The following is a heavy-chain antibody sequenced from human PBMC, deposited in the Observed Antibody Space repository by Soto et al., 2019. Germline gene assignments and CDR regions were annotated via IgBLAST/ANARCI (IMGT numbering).Heavy chain of an antibody. J-gene: IGHJ4*02. Sequence: SETLSLTCTVSGGSISSGVYYWSWIRQHPGKGLEWIGYIYYSGSTYYNPSLKSRVTISVDTSKNQFSLKLSSVTAADTAVYYCARGESYYGSGSQRIYFDYWGQGTLVTVSS. D-gene: IGHD3-10*01. CDR1: GGSISSGVYY. CDR2: IYYSGST. CDR3: ARGESYYGSGSQRIYFDY. V-gene: IGHV4-31*03.